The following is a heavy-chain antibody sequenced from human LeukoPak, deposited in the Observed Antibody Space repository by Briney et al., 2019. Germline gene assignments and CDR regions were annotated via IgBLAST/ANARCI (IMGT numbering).Heavy chain of an antibody. Sequence: PSQTLSLTCTVSGGSISSGGYYWSWIRQHPGKGLEWIGYIYYSGSTYYNPSLKSRATISVDTSKNQFSLKLSSVTATDTAVYYCARGGDGYTHSHRLDYWGQGTLVTVSS. CDR3: ARGGDGYTHSHRLDY. J-gene: IGHJ4*02. D-gene: IGHD5-24*01. CDR1: GGSISSGGYY. CDR2: IYYSGST. V-gene: IGHV4-31*03.